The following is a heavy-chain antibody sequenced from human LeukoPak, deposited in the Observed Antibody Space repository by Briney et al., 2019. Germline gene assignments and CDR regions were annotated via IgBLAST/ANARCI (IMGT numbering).Heavy chain of an antibody. CDR2: ISGGGADT. CDR3: ARDEYKADAY. J-gene: IGHJ4*02. Sequence: GGSLRLSCAASGFPFSTSATGWVRQAPGKGLEWVSTISGGGADTYYADSVKGRFTISRDNSKNTLYLQMNSLRADDTAVYYCARDEYKADAYWGRGTLVTVSS. D-gene: IGHD2/OR15-2a*01. V-gene: IGHV3-23*01. CDR1: GFPFSTSA.